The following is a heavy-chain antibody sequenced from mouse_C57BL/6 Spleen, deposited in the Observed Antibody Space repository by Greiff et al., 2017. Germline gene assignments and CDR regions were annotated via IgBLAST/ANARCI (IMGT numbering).Heavy chain of an antibody. Sequence: VKLMESGAELARPGASVKLSCKASGYTFTSYGISWVKQRTGQGLEWIGEIYPRSGNTYYNEKFKGKATLTADKSSSTAYMELRSLTSEDSAVYFCARRDGSRAWFAYWGQGTLVTVSA. CDR3: ARRDGSRAWFAY. D-gene: IGHD1-1*01. J-gene: IGHJ3*01. V-gene: IGHV1-81*01. CDR1: GYTFTSYG. CDR2: IYPRSGNT.